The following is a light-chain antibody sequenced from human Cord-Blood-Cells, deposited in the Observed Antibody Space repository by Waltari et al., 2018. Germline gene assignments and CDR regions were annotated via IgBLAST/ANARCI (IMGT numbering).Light chain of an antibody. CDR3: TIWHSSAVV. CDR1: RGINVGTYR. Sequence: QAVLTQPSSLSASPGASASLTCTLRRGINVGTYRIYWYQQKPGSPPQSLQTYKSDSDKQQGSGGPSRCSGSKDASAKAGILLFSGLQAEDEADYCCTIWHSSAVVFGGGTKLTVL. J-gene: IGLJ2*01. V-gene: IGLV5-45*02. CDR2: YKSDSDK.